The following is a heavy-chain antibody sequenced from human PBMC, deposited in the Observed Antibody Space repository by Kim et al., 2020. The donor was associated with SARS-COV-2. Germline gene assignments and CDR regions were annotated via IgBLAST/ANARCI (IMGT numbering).Heavy chain of an antibody. J-gene: IGHJ6*02. CDR3: ARGVLRFLEWLPPLRFGMDV. D-gene: IGHD3-3*01. CDR2: INAGNGNT. V-gene: IGHV1-3*01. CDR1: GYTFTSYA. Sequence: ASVKVSCKASGYTFTSYAMHWVRQAPGQRLEWMGWINAGNGNTKYSQKFQGRVTITRDTSASTAYMELSSLRSEDTAVYYCARGVLRFLEWLPPLRFGMDVWGQGTTVTVSS.